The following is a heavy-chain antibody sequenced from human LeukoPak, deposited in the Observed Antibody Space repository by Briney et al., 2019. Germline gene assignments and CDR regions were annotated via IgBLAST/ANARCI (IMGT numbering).Heavy chain of an antibody. CDR2: IYYSGST. J-gene: IGHJ4*02. V-gene: IGHV4-31*03. D-gene: IGHD3-22*01. CDR1: GGSISSGGYY. Sequence: PSETLSLTCTVSGGSISSGGYYWSWIRQHPGKGLEWIGYIYYSGSTYYNPSLKSRVTISVDTSKNQFSLKLSSVTAADTAVYYCAASGYPYYFDYWGQGTLVTVSS. CDR3: AASGYPYYFDY.